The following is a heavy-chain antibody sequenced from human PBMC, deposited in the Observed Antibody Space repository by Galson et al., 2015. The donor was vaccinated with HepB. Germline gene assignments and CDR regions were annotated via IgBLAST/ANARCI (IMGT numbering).Heavy chain of an antibody. D-gene: IGHD3-16*01. CDR2: INPYYGDT. V-gene: IGHV1-18*01. CDR3: ARGGVPSVGGSTFDY. J-gene: IGHJ4*02. CDR1: RFTLTKFS. Sequence: SVKVSCKAYRFTLTKFSINWVRQAPGQGLEWMGWINPYYGDTNYARKFQGRVTITTDTSTSTTYMELRSLRSDDTAAYFCARGGVPSVGGSTFDYWGQGSLVTVSS.